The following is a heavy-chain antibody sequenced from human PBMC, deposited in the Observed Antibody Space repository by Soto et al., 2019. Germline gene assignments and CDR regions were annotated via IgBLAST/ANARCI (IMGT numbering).Heavy chain of an antibody. V-gene: IGHV3-33*01. Sequence: GGSMRLSCAASGLTFSSYGMHRVLQAPGKGLEWVAVIWYGGSNKYYADSVKGRFTISRDNSKNTLYLQMNSLRAEDTAVYYCARGAVYYDILTGYSYYYYGMDVWGQGTTVTV. CDR3: ARGAVYYDILTGYSYYYYGMDV. D-gene: IGHD3-9*01. CDR2: IWYGGSNK. J-gene: IGHJ6*02. CDR1: GLTFSSYG.